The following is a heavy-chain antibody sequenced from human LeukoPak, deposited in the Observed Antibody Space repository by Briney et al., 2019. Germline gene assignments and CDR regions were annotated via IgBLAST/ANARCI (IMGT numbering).Heavy chain of an antibody. CDR2: ISWNSGSI. D-gene: IGHD2-2*01. Sequence: AGGSLRLSCAASGFTFDDYAMHWVRQAPGKGLEWVSGISWNSGSIGYADSVKGRFTISRDNTKNSLYLQMNSLRAEDMALYYCAKGSCSSTSCYFDYWGQGTLVIVSS. V-gene: IGHV3-9*03. CDR1: GFTFDDYA. J-gene: IGHJ4*02. CDR3: AKGSCSSTSCYFDY.